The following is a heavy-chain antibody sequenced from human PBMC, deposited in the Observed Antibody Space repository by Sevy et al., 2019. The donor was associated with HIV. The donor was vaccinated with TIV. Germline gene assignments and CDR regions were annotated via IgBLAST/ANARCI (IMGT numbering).Heavy chain of an antibody. CDR1: GFTVSSYG. CDR2: ISFDGNYE. D-gene: IGHD1-1*01. V-gene: IGHV3-30*18. CDR3: AKPLRVTTTLDYLDS. J-gene: IGHJ4*02. Sequence: GGSLRLSCVASGFTVSSYGMAWVRQAPGKGLEWVAVISFDGNYEGYADSVKGRFTISRDNSKKTVYLQMNSLRPEDTPVYYCAKPLRVTTTLDYLDSWGQGTLVTVSS.